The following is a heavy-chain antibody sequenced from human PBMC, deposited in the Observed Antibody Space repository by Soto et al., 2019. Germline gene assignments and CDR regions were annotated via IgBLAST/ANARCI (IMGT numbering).Heavy chain of an antibody. CDR1: GGTFSSYA. CDR3: ARDRNDYGDSDAFDL. V-gene: IGHV1-69*12. Sequence: QVQLVQSGAEVKKPGSSVKVSCKASGGTFSSYAISWVRQAPGQGLEWMGGIIPIFVTANYAQKFQGRVTITADESTSTAYMELSSLRSEDTAVYYCARDRNDYGDSDAFDLWGQGTMVTVSS. J-gene: IGHJ3*01. D-gene: IGHD4-17*01. CDR2: IIPIFVTA.